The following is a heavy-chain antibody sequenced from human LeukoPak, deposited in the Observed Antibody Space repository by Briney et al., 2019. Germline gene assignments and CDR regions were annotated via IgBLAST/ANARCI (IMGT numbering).Heavy chain of an antibody. D-gene: IGHD3-22*01. CDR2: IYHSGTT. CDR1: DESFTKDY. Sequence: SETLSLTCAVYDESFTKDYWSWMRQPPGKWLEWIGHIYHSGTTKYKPSLKSRITISVDTSQNEFSLRLHSVTAAETAVYYTARALCGYKFYFASWGQGSLVTVSS. CDR3: ARALCGYKFYFAS. J-gene: IGHJ4*02. V-gene: IGHV4-34*01.